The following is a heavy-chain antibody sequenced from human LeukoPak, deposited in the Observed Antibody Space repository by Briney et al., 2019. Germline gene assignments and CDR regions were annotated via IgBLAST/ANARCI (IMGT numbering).Heavy chain of an antibody. CDR3: ARVRWELHLTHFDY. CDR1: GYTFSTYY. D-gene: IGHD1-26*01. J-gene: IGHJ4*02. CDR2: INPNSGGT. V-gene: IGHV1-2*02. Sequence: ASVKVSCKASGYTFSTYYIHWVRQAPGQGLEWMGWINPNSGGTNYAQKFQGRVTMTRDTSISTAYMELSRLRSDDTAVYYCARVRWELHLTHFDYWGQGTLVTVSS.